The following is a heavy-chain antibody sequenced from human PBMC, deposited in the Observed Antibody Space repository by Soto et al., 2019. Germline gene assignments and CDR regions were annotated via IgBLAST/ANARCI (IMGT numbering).Heavy chain of an antibody. Sequence: SETLSLTCTVSGGSISSYYWSWIRQPPGKGLEWIGYIYYSGSTNCNPSLKSRVTISVDTSKNQFSLKLSSVTAADTAVYYCARVSGIAVFDPWGQGTPVTVSS. CDR3: ARVSGIAVFDP. V-gene: IGHV4-59*01. D-gene: IGHD6-19*01. CDR2: IYYSGST. CDR1: GGSISSYY. J-gene: IGHJ5*02.